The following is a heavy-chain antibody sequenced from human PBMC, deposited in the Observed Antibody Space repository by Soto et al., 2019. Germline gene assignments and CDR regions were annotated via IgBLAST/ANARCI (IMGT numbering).Heavy chain of an antibody. J-gene: IGHJ4*01. CDR2: FSWNSGSI. Sequence: EVQLVESGGGLVQPGRSLRLSCAASGFTFDDYAMHWVRQAPGKGLEWVSGFSWNSGSIGYADSVKGRFTISRDNANKSLDLQMNRLRAEDTALYYCANDSAYYFFWSGYYLDYWGHGTLVNVSS. V-gene: IGHV3-9*01. CDR3: ANDSAYYFFWSGYYLDY. D-gene: IGHD3-3*01. CDR1: GFTFDDYA.